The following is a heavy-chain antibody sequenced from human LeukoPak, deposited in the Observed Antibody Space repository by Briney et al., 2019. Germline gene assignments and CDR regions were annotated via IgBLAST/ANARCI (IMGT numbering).Heavy chain of an antibody. D-gene: IGHD3-22*01. V-gene: IGHV1-46*01. J-gene: IGHJ4*02. CDR1: GYTFPNYH. CDR2: IDPNGGSA. CDR3: ARDYYYDSSGYYTYYFDY. Sequence: ASVKVSCKASGYTFPNYHIHWLRQAPGQGLEWLGIIDPNGGSASYAQRFQGRVTMTRDTSTTTVYMELTSLRSEDTAVYYCARDYYYDSSGYYTYYFDYWGQGTQVTVSS.